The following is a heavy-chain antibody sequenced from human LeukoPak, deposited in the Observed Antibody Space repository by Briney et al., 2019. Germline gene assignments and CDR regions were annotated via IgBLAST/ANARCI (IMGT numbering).Heavy chain of an antibody. J-gene: IGHJ4*02. CDR3: ARDIKGRYFDY. V-gene: IGHV3-53*01. CDR1: GFTVSSNY. CDR2: IYSGGST. Sequence: PGGSLRLSCAASGFTVSSNYVSWVRQAPGKGLEWVSVIYSGGSTYYADPVKGRFTISRDNSKNTLYLQMNSLRAEDTAVYYCARDIKGRYFDYWGQGTLVTVSS. D-gene: IGHD3-10*01.